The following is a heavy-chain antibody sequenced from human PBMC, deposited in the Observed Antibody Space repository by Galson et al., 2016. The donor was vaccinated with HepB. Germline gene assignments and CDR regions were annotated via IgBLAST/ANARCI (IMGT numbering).Heavy chain of an antibody. CDR1: GFTFRNYA. D-gene: IGHD2-2*01. V-gene: IGHV3-23*01. J-gene: IGHJ6*02. CDR3: AKDLSNIVVVPAAMGDYLHNYGMDV. Sequence: SLRLSCAASGFTFRNYAMNWVRQAPGKGLEWVSSISGSGSRTFYAGSVKGRFTISRDNSNDTLYLQMTSLRDEDTALYYCAKDLSNIVVVPAAMGDYLHNYGMDVWGQGTTVTISS. CDR2: ISGSGSRT.